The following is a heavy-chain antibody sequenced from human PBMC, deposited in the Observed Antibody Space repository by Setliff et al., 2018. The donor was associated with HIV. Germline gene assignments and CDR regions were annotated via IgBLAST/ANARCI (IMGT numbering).Heavy chain of an antibody. CDR1: GFTFSNAW. J-gene: IGHJ4*02. D-gene: IGHD1-7*01. Sequence: GGSLRLSCAASGFTFSNAWMSWVRQAPGKGLEWVSIISGSGDGTYYADSVKGRFTISRDNSKNTLYLQMKSLRAEDTAAYYCAKDPSSWELRATYFDYWGQGTLVTVSS. V-gene: IGHV3-23*01. CDR3: AKDPSSWELRATYFDY. CDR2: ISGSGDGT.